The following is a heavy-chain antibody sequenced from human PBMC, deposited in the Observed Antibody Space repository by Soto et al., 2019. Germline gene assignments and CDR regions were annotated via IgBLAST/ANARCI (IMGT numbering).Heavy chain of an antibody. V-gene: IGHV1-69*13. CDR2: IIPIFGTA. D-gene: IGHD1-26*01. J-gene: IGHJ6*02. CDR1: GGTFSSYA. Sequence: GASVKVSCKASGGTFSSYAISWVRQAPGQGLEWMGGIIPIFGTANYAQKFQGRVTITADESTSTVYMELSSLRSEDTAVYYCARDLIKLSGSYFPYYGMDVWGQGTTVTVPS. CDR3: ARDLIKLSGSYFPYYGMDV.